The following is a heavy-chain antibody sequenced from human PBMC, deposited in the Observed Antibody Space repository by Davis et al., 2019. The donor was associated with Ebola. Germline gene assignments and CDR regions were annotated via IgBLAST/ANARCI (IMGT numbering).Heavy chain of an antibody. V-gene: IGHV3-21*01. Sequence: PGGSLRLSCAASGFTFSSYSMNWVPQAPGKALEWVSSIGSSSSYIYYADSVKGRFTISSDNAKKSLYLHMNSLRAEDTAVYYCARDKFYYDSSGYGYYYGMDVWGQGTTVTVSS. D-gene: IGHD3-22*01. CDR2: IGSSSSYI. CDR3: ARDKFYYDSSGYGYYYGMDV. CDR1: GFTFSSYS. J-gene: IGHJ6*02.